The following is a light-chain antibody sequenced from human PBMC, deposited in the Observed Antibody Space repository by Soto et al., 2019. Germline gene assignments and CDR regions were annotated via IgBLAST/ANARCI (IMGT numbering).Light chain of an antibody. CDR2: LAS. CDR3: QQYFSIPYT. V-gene: IGKV4-1*01. J-gene: IGKJ2*01. Sequence: DIVMTQSPDSLAVSLGARATITCKSSQSVLYSSNNKNYLAWYQQRPGQPPKLLIYLASTRESGVPDRFSGSGSGTDFTLTISSLQAEDVAVYYCQQYFSIPYTFGQGTKLEIK. CDR1: QSVLYSSNNKNY.